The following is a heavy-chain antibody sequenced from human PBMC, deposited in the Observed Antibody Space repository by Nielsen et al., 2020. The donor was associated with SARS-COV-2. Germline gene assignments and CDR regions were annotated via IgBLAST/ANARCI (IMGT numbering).Heavy chain of an antibody. J-gene: IGHJ4*02. V-gene: IGHV3-7*01. CDR2: IKQDGSEK. CDR3: ARDEGRYSGYFDY. D-gene: IGHD5-12*01. Sequence: GGSLRLSCAASGFTFSSYWMSWVRQAPGRGLEWVANIKQDGSEKYYVDSVKGRFTISRDNAKNSLYLQMNSLRAEDTAVYYCARDEGRYSGYFDYWGQGTLVTVSS. CDR1: GFTFSSYW.